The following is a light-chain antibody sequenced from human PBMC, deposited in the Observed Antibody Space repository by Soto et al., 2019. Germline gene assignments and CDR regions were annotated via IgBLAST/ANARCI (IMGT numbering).Light chain of an antibody. CDR3: QQYKEWPPWT. CDR2: AAS. J-gene: IGKJ1*01. Sequence: EIVMTQSPATLSVSPGERATLSCRASQSVSSNLAWYQQKPGQAPRLLIYAASARATGIPARFSGSGSGTEFTLTISSLQSEDFAIYYCQQYKEWPPWTFGQGTKVDIK. V-gene: IGKV3-15*01. CDR1: QSVSSN.